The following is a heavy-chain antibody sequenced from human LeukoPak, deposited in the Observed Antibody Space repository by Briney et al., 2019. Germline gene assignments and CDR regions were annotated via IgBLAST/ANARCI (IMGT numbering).Heavy chain of an antibody. D-gene: IGHD6-13*01. CDR3: ARGGSGIAAAGQYYFDY. CDR1: GFTVNSNY. J-gene: IGHJ4*02. Sequence: GGSLRLSCAASGFTVNSNYMSWVRQAPGKGLEWVSVIYSGSYTYYADSVKGRFTISSDNSKNTLYLQMNSLRAEDTAVYYCARGGSGIAAAGQYYFDYWGQGTLVTVSS. CDR2: IYSGSYT. V-gene: IGHV3-53*01.